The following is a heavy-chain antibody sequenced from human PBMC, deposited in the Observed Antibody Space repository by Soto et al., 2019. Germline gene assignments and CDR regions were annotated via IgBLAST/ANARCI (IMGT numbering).Heavy chain of an antibody. CDR3: TRSRVPYGDLTNLFDY. Sequence: GGSLRLSCTASGFTFGDYAMSWFRQAPGKGLEWVGFIRSKAYGGTTEYAASVKGRFTISRDDSKSIAYLQMNSLKTEDTAVYYCTRSRVPYGDLTNLFDYWGQGTLVTVSS. D-gene: IGHD4-17*01. V-gene: IGHV3-49*03. CDR2: IRSKAYGGTT. J-gene: IGHJ4*02. CDR1: GFTFGDYA.